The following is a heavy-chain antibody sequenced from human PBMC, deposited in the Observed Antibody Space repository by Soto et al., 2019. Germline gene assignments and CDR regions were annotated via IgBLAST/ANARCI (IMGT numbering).Heavy chain of an antibody. CDR3: ARIPVDTSMIYWLDP. J-gene: IGHJ5*02. CDR2: VYHTGST. CDR1: GGSISGDYY. D-gene: IGHD5-18*01. Sequence: SETLSLTCTVSGGSISGDYYWNWIRQAPGKGLEWIGYVYHTGSTYHNPSLKSRGSISVDTSKNLFSLKLTSVTAADTAVYYCARIPVDTSMIYWLDPWGQGTLVTVSS. V-gene: IGHV4-30-4*02.